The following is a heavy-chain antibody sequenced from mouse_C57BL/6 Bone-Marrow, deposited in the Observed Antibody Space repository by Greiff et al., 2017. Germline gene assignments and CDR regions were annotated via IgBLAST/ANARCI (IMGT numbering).Heavy chain of an antibody. CDR2: IWSGGST. V-gene: IGHV2-2*01. J-gene: IGHJ2*01. D-gene: IGHD1-1*01. CDR1: GFSLTSYG. Sequence: VQLQESGPGLVQPSQCLSITCKVSGFSLTSYGVHWVRQSPGKGLEWLGVIWSGGSTDYNAAFISRLSISKDNTKSHVFFKMNSLQADDTAIYYCARGLLRWALDYWGQGTTLTVSS. CDR3: ARGLLRWALDY.